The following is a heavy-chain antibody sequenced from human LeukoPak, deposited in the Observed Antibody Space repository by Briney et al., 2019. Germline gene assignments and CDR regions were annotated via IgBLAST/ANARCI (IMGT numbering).Heavy chain of an antibody. Sequence: GGSLRLSCAASGFTFSSYAMSWVRQAPGKGLEWVSAISGSGGSTYYADSVKGRFTISRDNSKNTLYLQMNSLRAEDTAVYYCAKGPVAAAGRQHWYYYGMDVWGQGTTVTVSS. CDR2: ISGSGGST. D-gene: IGHD6-13*01. CDR3: AKGPVAAAGRQHWYYYGMDV. CDR1: GFTFSSYA. V-gene: IGHV3-23*01. J-gene: IGHJ6*02.